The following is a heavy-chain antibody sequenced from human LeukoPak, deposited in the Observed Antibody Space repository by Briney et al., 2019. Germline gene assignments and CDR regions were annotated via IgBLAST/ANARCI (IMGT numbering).Heavy chain of an antibody. J-gene: IGHJ4*02. CDR3: VRDLDLGGYSSFVS. CDR2: LRSDGGSS. V-gene: IGHV3-74*01. CDR1: GFTFSTYFW. Sequence: GGSLRLSCAASGFTFSTYFWMHWVRQAPGKGLVWVSRLRSDGGSSAYADFVRGRFTISRDNAKNTPYLQMNSLRAEDTAVYYCVRDLDLGGYSSFVSWGQGTLVTVSS. D-gene: IGHD4-23*01.